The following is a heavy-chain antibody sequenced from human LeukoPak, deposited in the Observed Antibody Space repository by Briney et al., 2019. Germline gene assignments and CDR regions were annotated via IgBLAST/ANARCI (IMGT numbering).Heavy chain of an antibody. Sequence: GGSLRLSCAASGFTFSSYGMHWVRQAPGKGLEWVAVISYDGSNKYYADSVKGRFTISRDNSKNTLYLQMNSLRAEDTAVYYCAKPGRITIFGVVPNTGFDYWGQGTLVTVSS. D-gene: IGHD3-3*01. CDR1: GFTFSSYG. CDR2: ISYDGSNK. J-gene: IGHJ4*02. V-gene: IGHV3-30*18. CDR3: AKPGRITIFGVVPNTGFDY.